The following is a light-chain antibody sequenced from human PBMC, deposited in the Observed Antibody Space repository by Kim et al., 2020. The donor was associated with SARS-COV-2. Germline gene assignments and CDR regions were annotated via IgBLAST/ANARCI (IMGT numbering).Light chain of an antibody. CDR2: QDS. J-gene: IGLJ1*01. V-gene: IGLV3-1*01. CDR3: QAWDSSTSYV. CDR1: KLGDKY. Sequence: SYELTQPPSVSVSPGQTASITCSGDKLGDKYAFWYQQKPGQSPVLVIYQDSKRPSGIPERFSGSNSGNTATLTISGTQAMDEADYYCQAWDSSTSYVFGT.